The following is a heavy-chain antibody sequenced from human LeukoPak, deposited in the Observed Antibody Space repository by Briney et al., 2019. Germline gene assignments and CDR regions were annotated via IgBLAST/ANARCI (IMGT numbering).Heavy chain of an antibody. CDR1: GDSISSYY. CDR2: IYYSGST. Sequence: SETLSLTCTVSGDSISSYYWSWIRQPPGKGLEWIGYIYYSGSTNYNPSLKSRVTISVDTSKNQFSLKLSSVTAADTAVYYCARVYGSSSWYYYYYMDVWGKGTTVTVSS. D-gene: IGHD6-13*01. CDR3: ARVYGSSSWYYYYYMDV. J-gene: IGHJ6*03. V-gene: IGHV4-59*01.